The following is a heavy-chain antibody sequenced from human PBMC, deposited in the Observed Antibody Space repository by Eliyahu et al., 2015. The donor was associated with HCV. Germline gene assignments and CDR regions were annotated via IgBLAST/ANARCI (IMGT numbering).Heavy chain of an antibody. D-gene: IGHD2-21*01. CDR3: AREFRSESLDY. V-gene: IGHV3-33*01. CDR2: IWYDGSNK. J-gene: IGHJ4*02. CDR1: GFTFSSYG. Sequence: QVQLVESGGGVVQPGRSLRLSCAASGFTFSSYGMHWVRQAPGKGLEGVAVIWYDGSNKYYADSVKGRFTISRDNSKNTLYLQMNSLRAEDTAVYYCAREFRSESLDYWGQGTLVTVSS.